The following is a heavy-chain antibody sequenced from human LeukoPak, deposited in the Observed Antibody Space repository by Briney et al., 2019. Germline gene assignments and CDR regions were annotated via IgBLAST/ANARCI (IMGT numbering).Heavy chain of an antibody. CDR2: INPNSGGT. CDR3: ARPHWYGFSDYFDY. J-gene: IGHJ4*02. CDR1: GYTFTGYY. V-gene: IGHV1-2*02. D-gene: IGHD6-13*01. Sequence: GASVKVSCKASGYTFTGYYMHWVRRAPGQGLEWMGWINPNSGGTNYAQKFQGRVTMTRDTSISTAYMELSRLRSDDTAVYYCARPHWYGFSDYFDYWGQGTLVTVSS.